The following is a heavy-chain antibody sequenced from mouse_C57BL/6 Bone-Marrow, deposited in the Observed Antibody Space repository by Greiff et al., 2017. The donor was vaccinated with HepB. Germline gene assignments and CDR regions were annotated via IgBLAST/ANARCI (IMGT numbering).Heavy chain of an antibody. J-gene: IGHJ2*01. V-gene: IGHV1-55*01. CDR2: IYPGSGST. Sequence: QVHVKQPGAELVKPGASVKMSCKASGYTFTSYWITWVKQRPGQGLEWIGDIYPGSGSTNYNEKFKSKATLTVDTSSSTAYMQLSSLTSEDSAVYYCATTVVATDYFDYWGQGTTLTVSS. CDR3: ATTVVATDYFDY. CDR1: GYTFTSYW. D-gene: IGHD1-1*01.